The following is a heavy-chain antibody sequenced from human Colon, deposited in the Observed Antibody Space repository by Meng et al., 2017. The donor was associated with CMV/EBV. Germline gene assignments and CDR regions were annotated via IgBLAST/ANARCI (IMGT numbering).Heavy chain of an antibody. CDR3: ARELGYCSSTSCPGRFDP. Sequence: TFTSYGISWVRQAPGKGLEWMGWISAYNGNTNYAQKLQGRVTMTTDTSTSTAYMELRSLRSDDTAVYYCARELGYCSSTSCPGRFDPWGQGTLVTVSS. D-gene: IGHD2-2*01. CDR1: TFTSYG. CDR2: ISAYNGNT. V-gene: IGHV1-18*01. J-gene: IGHJ5*02.